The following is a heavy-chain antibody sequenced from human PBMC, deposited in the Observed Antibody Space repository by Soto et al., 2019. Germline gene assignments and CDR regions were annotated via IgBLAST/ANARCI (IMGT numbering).Heavy chain of an antibody. J-gene: IGHJ4*02. Sequence: EVQLVESGGGLVKPGGSLRLSCAASGFTFSSYSMNWVRQAPGKGLEWVSSISSSSSYIYYADSVKGRFTISRDNAKNSLYLQMNSLRAEDTAVYYCARSHRSDFGHDYWGQGTLVTVSS. CDR1: GFTFSSYS. D-gene: IGHD3-3*01. CDR2: ISSSSSYI. CDR3: ARSHRSDFGHDY. V-gene: IGHV3-21*01.